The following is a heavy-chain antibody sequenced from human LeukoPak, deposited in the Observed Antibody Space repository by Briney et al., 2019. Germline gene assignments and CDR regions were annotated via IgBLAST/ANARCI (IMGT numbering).Heavy chain of an antibody. V-gene: IGHV4-34*01. Sequence: MPSETLSLTCAVYGGSFSGYYWSWIRQPPGKGLEWIGEINHSGSTNYNPSLKSRVTISVDTSKNQFSLKLSSVTAADTAVYYCARGSRTPDYWGQGTLVTVSS. CDR1: GGSFSGYY. CDR3: ARGSRTPDY. CDR2: INHSGST. J-gene: IGHJ4*02.